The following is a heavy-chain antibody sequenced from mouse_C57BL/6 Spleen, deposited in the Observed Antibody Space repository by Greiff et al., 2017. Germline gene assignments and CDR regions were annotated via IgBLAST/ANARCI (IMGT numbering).Heavy chain of an antibody. CDR3: VRQGDGYYPYYAMDY. Sequence: EVKLVESGGGLVQPKGSLKLSCAASGFSFNTYAMNWVRQAPGKGLEWVARIRSKSNNYATYYADSVKDRFTISRDDSESMLYLQMNNLKTEDTAMYYCVRQGDGYYPYYAMDYWGQGTSVTVSS. J-gene: IGHJ4*01. D-gene: IGHD2-3*01. V-gene: IGHV10-1*01. CDR2: IRSKSNNYAT. CDR1: GFSFNTYA.